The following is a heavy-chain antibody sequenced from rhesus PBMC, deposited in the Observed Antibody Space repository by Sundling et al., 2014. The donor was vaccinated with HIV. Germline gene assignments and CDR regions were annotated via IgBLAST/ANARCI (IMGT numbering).Heavy chain of an antibody. CDR2: INSGGGST. D-gene: IGHD1-38*01. Sequence: EVQLVGTGGGLVQPGGSLKLSCAASGFTFSTYGMSWVRQAPGKGLEWVSAINSGGGSTYYADSVKGRFTISRDNSKNTLSLQMNSLRAEDTAVYYCATWGDSLDVWGRGVLVTVSS. V-gene: IGHV3S42*01. J-gene: IGHJ5-2*02. CDR3: ATWGDSLDV. CDR1: GFTFSTYG.